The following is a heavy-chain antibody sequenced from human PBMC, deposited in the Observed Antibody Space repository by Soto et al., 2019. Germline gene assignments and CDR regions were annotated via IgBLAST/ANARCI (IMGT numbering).Heavy chain of an antibody. CDR3: AKDFSGPPSRHRGAPGDY. CDR1: GFTFSSYG. D-gene: IGHD2-15*01. Sequence: QVQLVESGGGVVQPGRSLRLSCAASGFTFSSYGMHWVRQAPGKGLEWVAVISYDGSNKYYADSVKGRFTISRDNSKNTLYLQMNSLRAEDTAVYYCAKDFSGPPSRHRGAPGDYWGQGTLVTVSS. CDR2: ISYDGSNK. J-gene: IGHJ4*02. V-gene: IGHV3-30*18.